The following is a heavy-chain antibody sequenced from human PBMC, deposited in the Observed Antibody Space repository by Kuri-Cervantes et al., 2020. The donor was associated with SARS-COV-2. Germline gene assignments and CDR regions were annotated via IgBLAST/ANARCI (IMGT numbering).Heavy chain of an antibody. CDR2: IYSGGRT. CDR1: ESTNSSNY. J-gene: IGHJ5*01. CDR3: ARHHYYFWIGYHENWFDS. Sequence: YSAASESTNSSNYMSWVRQAPGKVLEWVLVIYSGGRTYYADSVKGRFTISRDNSKNTLYLQMNSLRAEDTAVYYYARHHYYFWIGYHENWFDSWGQGTLVTVSS. V-gene: IGHV3-66*04. D-gene: IGHD3-3*01.